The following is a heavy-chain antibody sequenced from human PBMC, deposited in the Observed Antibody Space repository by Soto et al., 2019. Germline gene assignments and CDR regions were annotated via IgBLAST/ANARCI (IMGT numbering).Heavy chain of an antibody. CDR2: IKSKTDGGTT. Sequence: GGSLRLSCAASGFTFSNAWMNWVRQAPGKGLEWVGRIKSKTDGGTTDYAAPVKGRFTISRDDSKNTLYLQMNSLKTEDTAVYYCTTQNWNYDYPIDYWGQGTLVTVSS. V-gene: IGHV3-15*07. D-gene: IGHD1-7*01. CDR3: TTQNWNYDYPIDY. J-gene: IGHJ4*02. CDR1: GFTFSNAW.